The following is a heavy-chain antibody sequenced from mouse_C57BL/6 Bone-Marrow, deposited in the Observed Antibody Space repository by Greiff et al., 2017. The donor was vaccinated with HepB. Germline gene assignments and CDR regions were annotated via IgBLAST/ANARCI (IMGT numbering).Heavy chain of an antibody. CDR2: ISSGSSTI. Sequence: EVMLVESGGGLVKPGGSLKLSCAASGFTFSDYGMHWVRQAPEKGLEWVAYISSGSSTIYYADTVKGRFTISRDNAKNTLFLQMTSLRSEDTAMYYCARRLQRRHYYAMDYWGQGTSVTVSA. J-gene: IGHJ4*01. CDR1: GFTFSDYG. CDR3: ARRLQRRHYYAMDY. V-gene: IGHV5-17*01. D-gene: IGHD1-2*01.